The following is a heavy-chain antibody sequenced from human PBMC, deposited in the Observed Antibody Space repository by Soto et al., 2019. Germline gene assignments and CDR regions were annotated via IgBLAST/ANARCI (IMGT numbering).Heavy chain of an antibody. V-gene: IGHV4-4*02. CDR3: ARYDHGLGNDYNIDS. D-gene: IGHD3-10*01. CDR2: IHHGGST. J-gene: IGHJ4*02. Sequence: PSETLSLTCAVSGGSITSTNWWSWVRQSPGKGLEWIGEIHHGGSTNYNPSLQTRVTISVDNSKNRFSLKLSSVTAADTAVYFYARYDHGLGNDYNIDSWAQGTLVTVS. CDR1: GGSITSTNW.